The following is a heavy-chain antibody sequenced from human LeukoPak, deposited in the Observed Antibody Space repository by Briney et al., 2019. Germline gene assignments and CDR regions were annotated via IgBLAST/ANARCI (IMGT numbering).Heavy chain of an antibody. D-gene: IGHD6-19*01. CDR2: INSDGTTT. Sequence: PGGSMRLSCAASGFTFSSYWMHWVRQAPGKGLVWVSRINSDGTTTNYADSVKGRFTISRDNAKNTLYLQMNTLRVEDTAVYYCARAGWYRWDYWGQGTLVTVSS. CDR1: GFTFSSYW. V-gene: IGHV3-74*01. J-gene: IGHJ4*02. CDR3: ARAGWYRWDY.